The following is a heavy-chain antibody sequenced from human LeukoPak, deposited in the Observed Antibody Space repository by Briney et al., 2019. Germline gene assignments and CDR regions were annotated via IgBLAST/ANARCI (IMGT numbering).Heavy chain of an antibody. CDR3: TSNPLILPPGGL. Sequence: SETLSLTCTVSGDSIKNNNLYWGWTRQPGGKGLEWIGAIYHTGSTYYNPSLKSRVTLSVDTSKNQFSVRLTSVTAADTAVCYCTSNPLILPPGGLWGHGILITVSS. V-gene: IGHV4-39*01. D-gene: IGHD2-21*01. CDR2: IYHTGST. J-gene: IGHJ4*03. CDR1: GDSIKNNNLY.